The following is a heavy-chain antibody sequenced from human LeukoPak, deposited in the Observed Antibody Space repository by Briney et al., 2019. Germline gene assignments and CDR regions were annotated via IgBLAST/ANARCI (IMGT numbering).Heavy chain of an antibody. J-gene: IGHJ4*02. CDR3: ARYSGSYLSPFDY. Sequence: SETLSLTCTVSGGSIRRYYWSWIRQPPGKGLEWIGYIYYRGGTNYNPSLKSRVTMSVDTSKNQFSLKLTSVTAADAAVYYCARYSGSYLSPFDYWGQGTLVTVSS. CDR1: GGSIRRYY. CDR2: IYYRGGT. D-gene: IGHD1-26*01. V-gene: IGHV4-59*08.